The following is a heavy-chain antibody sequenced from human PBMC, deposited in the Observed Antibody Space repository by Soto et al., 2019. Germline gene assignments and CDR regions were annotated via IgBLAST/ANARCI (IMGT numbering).Heavy chain of an antibody. D-gene: IGHD3-3*01. CDR2: ISYDGSNK. J-gene: IGHJ6*01. V-gene: IGHV3-30-3*01. Sequence: QVQLVESGGGVVQPGRSLRLSCAASGFTFSSYAMHWVRQAPGKGLEWVAVISYDGSNKYYADSVKGRFTISRDNSKNTLYLQMNSLRAEDTAVYYCAREYYDFWSGYYVDYYYGMDVW. CDR1: GFTFSSYA. CDR3: AREYYDFWSGYYVDYYYGMDV.